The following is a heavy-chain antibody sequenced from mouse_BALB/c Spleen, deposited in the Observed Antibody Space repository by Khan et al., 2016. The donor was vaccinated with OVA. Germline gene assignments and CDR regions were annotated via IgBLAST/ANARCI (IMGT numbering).Heavy chain of an antibody. J-gene: IGHJ4*01. Sequence: VQLKESGPGLVKPSQSLSLTCTVTGFSITSDYVWNWIRQLPGNKLEWMGYISSSGTTNYNPALKSRISITRNTSKNQFFLPLNSVTTEDTATYYCARDGSHYNYAMDYWGQGTSVTVSS. V-gene: IGHV3-2*02. D-gene: IGHD2-3*01. CDR3: ARDGSHYNYAMDY. CDR1: GFSITSDYV. CDR2: ISSSGTT.